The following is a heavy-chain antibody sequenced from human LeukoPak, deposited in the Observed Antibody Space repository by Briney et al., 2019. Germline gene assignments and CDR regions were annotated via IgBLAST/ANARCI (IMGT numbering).Heavy chain of an antibody. CDR3: ARGSEILDY. CDR2: TYTSGST. CDR1: GGSISSGSYY. D-gene: IGHD2-15*01. V-gene: IGHV4-61*02. J-gene: IGHJ4*02. Sequence: SETLSLTCTVSGGSISSGSYYWSWIRQPAGKGLEWIGRTYTSGSTNYNPSLKSRVTISVDTSKNQFSLKLSSVTAADTAEYYCARGSEILDYWGQGTLVTVSS.